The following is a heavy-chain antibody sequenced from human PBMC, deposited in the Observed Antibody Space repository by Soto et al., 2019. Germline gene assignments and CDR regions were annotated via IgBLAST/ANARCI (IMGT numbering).Heavy chain of an antibody. V-gene: IGHV1-18*04. J-gene: IGHJ6*02. Sequence: ASVKVSCKASGYPFTRHSIRWVRQAPGQGLEWMGWISGYNGDTEYSKNFQGRLTMTIDTSTTTASMELRSLRSDDTAVYYCARASLTVFGAPYGMDVWGQGTSVTVSS. CDR3: ARASLTVFGAPYGMDV. CDR1: GYPFTRHS. D-gene: IGHD3-3*01. CDR2: ISGYNGDT.